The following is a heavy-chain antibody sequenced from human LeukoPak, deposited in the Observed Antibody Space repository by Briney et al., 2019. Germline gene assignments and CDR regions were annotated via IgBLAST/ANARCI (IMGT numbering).Heavy chain of an antibody. D-gene: IGHD2-15*01. CDR2: IFSNDEK. V-gene: IGHV2-26*01. Sequence: ESGPTLVNPTETLTLTCTVSGFSLSNARMGVSWIRQPPGKALEWLAHIFSNDEKSYSTSLKSRLTISKDTSTSQVVLTMTNMDPVDTATYYCARMTVVVVAATRGNWFDPWGQGTLVTVSS. CDR3: ARMTVVVVAATRGNWFDP. CDR1: GFSLSNARMG. J-gene: IGHJ5*02.